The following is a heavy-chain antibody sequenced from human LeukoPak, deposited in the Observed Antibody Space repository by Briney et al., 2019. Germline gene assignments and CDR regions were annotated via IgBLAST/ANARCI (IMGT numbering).Heavy chain of an antibody. CDR3: ARAGSSIIYRGAFDI. D-gene: IGHD3-10*01. J-gene: IGHJ3*02. Sequence: SETLSLTCPVYGGSFSGYYWSWIRQPPGKGLEWIGEINHSGSTNYNPSLKSRVTISVDTSKNQFSLKLSSVTAADTAVYYCARAGSSIIYRGAFDIWGQGTMVTVSS. V-gene: IGHV4-34*01. CDR2: INHSGST. CDR1: GGSFSGYY.